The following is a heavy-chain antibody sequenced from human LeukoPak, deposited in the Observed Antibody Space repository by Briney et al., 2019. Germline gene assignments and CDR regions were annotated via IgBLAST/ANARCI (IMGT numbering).Heavy chain of an antibody. D-gene: IGHD1-1*01. CDR2: IYYSGST. CDR1: GGSISSYY. Sequence: SETLSLTCTVSGGSISSYYWSWIRQPPGKGLEWVGYIYYSGSTNYSPSLKSRVTISVDTSKNQFSLKLSSVTAADTAVYYCPRGSLATGNLYYFDQWGQGTLVTVSS. J-gene: IGHJ4*02. CDR3: PRGSLATGNLYYFDQ. V-gene: IGHV4-59*08.